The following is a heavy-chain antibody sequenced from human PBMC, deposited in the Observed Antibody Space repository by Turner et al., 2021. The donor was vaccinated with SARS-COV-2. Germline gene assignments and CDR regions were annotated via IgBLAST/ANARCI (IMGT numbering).Heavy chain of an antibody. V-gene: IGHV1-24*01. J-gene: IGHJ6*02. CDR3: ATGVAVAGTPSKYYYYYGMDV. CDR1: GYTLTELS. CDR2: FDPEDGET. Sequence: QVQLVQSGAGVKKPGASVKVSCKVSGYTLTELSMHWVRQAPGKGLEWMGGFDPEDGETIYAQKFQGRVTMTEDTSTDTAYMELSSLRSEDTAVYYCATGVAVAGTPSKYYYYYGMDVWGQGTTVTVSS. D-gene: IGHD6-19*01.